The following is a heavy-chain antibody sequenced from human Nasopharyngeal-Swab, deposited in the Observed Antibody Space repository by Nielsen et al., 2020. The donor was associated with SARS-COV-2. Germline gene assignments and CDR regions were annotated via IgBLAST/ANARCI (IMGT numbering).Heavy chain of an antibody. V-gene: IGHV3-48*01. J-gene: IGHJ3*02. CDR3: AREVLRFLEWLLPSDAFDI. D-gene: IGHD3-3*01. CDR2: ISSSSSTI. CDR1: GFTFSSYS. Sequence: GASLKISCAASGFTFSSYSMNWVRQAPGKGLEWASSISSSSSTIYYADSVKGRFTTSRDNAKNSLYLQMNSLRAEDTAVYYCAREVLRFLEWLLPSDAFDIWGQGTMVTVSS.